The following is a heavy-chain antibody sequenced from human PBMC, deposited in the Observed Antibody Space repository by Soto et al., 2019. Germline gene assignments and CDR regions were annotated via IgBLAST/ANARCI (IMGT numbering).Heavy chain of an antibody. J-gene: IGHJ5*01. CDR1: GFNFRLYE. CDR2: ISSSGLTT. Sequence: GGSLRLSCQASGFNFRLYEMHWVRKAPGKGLEWVSYISSSGLTTYYADFAEGRFAISRDNAKDSLYLHLNSLRVGDTAVYYCARYGTRGDWWGLGTQVTVSS. V-gene: IGHV3-48*03. D-gene: IGHD3-10*01. CDR3: ARYGTRGDW.